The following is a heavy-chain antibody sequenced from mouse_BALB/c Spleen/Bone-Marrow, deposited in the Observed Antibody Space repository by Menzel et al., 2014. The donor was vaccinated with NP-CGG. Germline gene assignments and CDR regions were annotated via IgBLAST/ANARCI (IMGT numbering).Heavy chain of an antibody. CDR3: TRPFAY. J-gene: IGHJ3*01. CDR2: IRLKSNDYAT. V-gene: IGHV6-6*02. CDR1: GFTFSNYW. Sequence: EVQVVESGGGLVQPGGSMKLSCVASGFTFSNYWMNWVRQSPEKGLEWVAEIRLKSNDYATHYAESVKGRFTISRDDSKSSVYLQMNNLRAEDTGIYYCTRPFAYWGQGTLVTVSA.